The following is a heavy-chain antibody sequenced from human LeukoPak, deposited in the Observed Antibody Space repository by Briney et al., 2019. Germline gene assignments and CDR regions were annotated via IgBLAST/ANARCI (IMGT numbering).Heavy chain of an antibody. J-gene: IGHJ4*02. V-gene: IGHV4-34*01. CDR1: GGSFSGYY. CDR3: AGHGSSWFDY. D-gene: IGHD6-13*01. Sequence: SETLSLTCAVYGGSFSGYYWSWIRQPPGKGLEWIGEINHSGSTNYNPSLKSRVTISVDTSKNQFSLSLTSVTAADTAVYYCAGHGSSWFDYWGQGTLVTVSS. CDR2: INHSGST.